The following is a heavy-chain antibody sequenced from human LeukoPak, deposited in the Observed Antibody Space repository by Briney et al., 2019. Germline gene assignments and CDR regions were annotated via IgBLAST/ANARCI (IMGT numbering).Heavy chain of an antibody. CDR3: ASTTHCSSASCLAWNT. V-gene: IGHV3-11*04. Sequence: GGSLRLSCAASGFTFSDYYISWIRQAPGKGLVWVSYISSGGTIVYYADSVKGRFTISRDNAKNSLHLQMNSLRAEDTAVYYCASTTHCSSASCLAWNTWGQGTLVTVSS. D-gene: IGHD2-2*01. CDR2: ISSGGTIV. CDR1: GFTFSDYY. J-gene: IGHJ5*02.